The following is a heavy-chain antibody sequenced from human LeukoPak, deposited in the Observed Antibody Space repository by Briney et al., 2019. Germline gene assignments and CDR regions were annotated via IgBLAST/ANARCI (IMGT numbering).Heavy chain of an antibody. J-gene: IGHJ6*02. CDR1: GYTFTSYY. CDR3: ARDRSGYEYYYGMDV. CDR2: INPSGGST. D-gene: IGHD5-12*01. V-gene: IGHV1-46*01. Sequence: RASVKVSCKAFGYTFTSYYMHWVRQAPGQGLEWMGIINPSGGSTSYAQKFQGRVTMTRDTSTSTVYMELSSLRSEDTAVYYCARDRSGYEYYYGMDVWGQGTTVTVSS.